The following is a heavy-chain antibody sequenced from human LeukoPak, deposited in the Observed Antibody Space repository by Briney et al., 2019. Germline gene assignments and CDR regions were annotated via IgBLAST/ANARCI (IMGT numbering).Heavy chain of an antibody. CDR1: GGSISSYY. J-gene: IGHJ6*02. CDR2: IYYSGST. CDR3: ARDRIAAARRYYYGMDV. D-gene: IGHD6-13*01. V-gene: IGHV4-59*01. Sequence: SETLSLTCTVSGGSISSYYWSRIRQPPGKGLEWIGYIYYSGSTNYNPSLKSRVTISVDTSKNQFSLKLSSVTAADKAVYCCARDRIAAARRYYYGMDVWGQGTTVTVSS.